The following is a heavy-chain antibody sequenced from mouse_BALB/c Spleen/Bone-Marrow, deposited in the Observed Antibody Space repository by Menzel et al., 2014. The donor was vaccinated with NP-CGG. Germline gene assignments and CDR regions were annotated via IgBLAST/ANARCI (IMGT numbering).Heavy chain of an antibody. CDR1: GFTFSNYG. Sequence: EVQGVESGGGLVKSGGSLKLSCAASGFTFSNYGMSWVRRTPEKRLEWVATISGGGSYTSYSDSVKGRFTISRDNAKNNLYLQLSSLRSEDTALYYCARHAYYDQTEVSFVYWGQGTLVTVSA. J-gene: IGHJ3*01. D-gene: IGHD2-4*01. CDR2: ISGGGSYT. V-gene: IGHV5-9-2*01. CDR3: ARHAYYDQTEVSFVY.